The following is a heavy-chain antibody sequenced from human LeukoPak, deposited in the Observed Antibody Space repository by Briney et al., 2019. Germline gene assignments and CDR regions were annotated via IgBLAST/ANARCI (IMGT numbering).Heavy chain of an antibody. CDR1: WFTLCSYA. Sequence: GGSPRLSRASPWFTLCSYAMSRGPQAPGEGLGGGSAFCGSGGSTYYADSVKGRFTISRDNSKNTLYLQMNSLRAEDTAVYCCAKVGPPGYCSSTSCYNFDYWGQGTLVTVSS. D-gene: IGHD2-2*02. CDR3: AKVGPPGYCSSTSCYNFDY. J-gene: IGHJ4*02. V-gene: IGHV3-23*01. CDR2: FCGSGGST.